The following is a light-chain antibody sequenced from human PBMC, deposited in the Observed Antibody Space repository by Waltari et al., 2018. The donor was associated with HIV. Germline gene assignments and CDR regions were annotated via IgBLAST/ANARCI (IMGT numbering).Light chain of an antibody. CDR1: SSDVGNYNL. CDR2: EVT. J-gene: IGLJ1*01. V-gene: IGLV2-23*02. CDR3: CSYAGSPYV. Sequence: HSALTQPASVSGSPGQSITISCTGASSDVGNYNLVSWYQQHPGKAPKLIIYEVTKRALGISNRFSGSKVGNPASLTISGLQAEDEADYYCCSYAGSPYVLGSGTKVTVL.